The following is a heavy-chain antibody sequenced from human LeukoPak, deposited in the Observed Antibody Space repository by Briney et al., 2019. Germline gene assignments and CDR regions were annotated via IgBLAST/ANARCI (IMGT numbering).Heavy chain of an antibody. CDR3: ARGSDSSSWYYFDY. CDR1: GYTFTSYD. D-gene: IGHD6-13*01. Sequence: GASVKVSCKASGYTFTSYDINWLRQATGQGLEWMGWMNPNSGNTGYAQKFQGRVTMTRNTSISTAYMELSSLRSEDTAVYYCARGSDSSSWYYFDYWGQGTLVTVSS. V-gene: IGHV1-8*01. J-gene: IGHJ4*02. CDR2: MNPNSGNT.